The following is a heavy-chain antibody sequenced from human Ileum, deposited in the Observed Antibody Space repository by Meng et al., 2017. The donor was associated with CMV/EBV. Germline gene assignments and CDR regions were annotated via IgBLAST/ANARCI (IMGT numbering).Heavy chain of an antibody. Sequence: QVQLQESGPGLVTPSQTLSLTCTVSGGSISSGDYYWNWIRQPPGKGLEWIGYIYYSGSTYFNPSLKSRVTISVDTSKNQFSLKLNSVTAADTAVYYCARQEELWGYFDYWGQGTLVTVSS. CDR3: ARQEELWGYFDY. CDR2: IYYSGST. V-gene: IGHV4-30-4*08. J-gene: IGHJ4*02. D-gene: IGHD1-7*01. CDR1: GGSISSGDYY.